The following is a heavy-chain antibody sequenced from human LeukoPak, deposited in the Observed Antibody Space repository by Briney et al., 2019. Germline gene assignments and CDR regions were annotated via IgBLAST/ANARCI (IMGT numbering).Heavy chain of an antibody. V-gene: IGHV3-21*01. J-gene: IGHJ1*01. CDR2: ISSSSSYI. Sequence: PGGSLRLSCAASGFTFSSYSMNWVRQAAGKGLEWVSSISSSSSYIYYADSVKGRFTISRDNAKNSRYLQMNSLRAEDTAVYYCARDWPTIAAAGTSPEYFHQWGRGTLVTVSS. CDR1: GFTFSSYS. CDR3: ARDWPTIAAAGTSPEYFHQ. D-gene: IGHD6-13*01.